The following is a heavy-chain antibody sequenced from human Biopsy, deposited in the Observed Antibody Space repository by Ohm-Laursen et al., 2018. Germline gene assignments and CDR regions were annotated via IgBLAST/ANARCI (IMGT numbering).Heavy chain of an antibody. CDR3: VREPKTGTAEAWYFDL. J-gene: IGHJ2*01. CDR2: ISYNERT. D-gene: IGHD3-9*01. V-gene: IGHV4-31*03. CDR1: GASVKTSGYF. Sequence: SQTLSLTCSVSGASVKTSGYFWAWIRQRPGKGLEWIGYISYNERTHYNPSLTSRLAISFDTSNNRISLQLRSASVADTAVYYCVREPKTGTAEAWYFDLWGRGSPVTAPS.